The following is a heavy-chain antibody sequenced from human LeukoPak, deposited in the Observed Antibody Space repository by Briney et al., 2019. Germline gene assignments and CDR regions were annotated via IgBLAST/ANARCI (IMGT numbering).Heavy chain of an antibody. CDR2: IYTSGST. CDR3: ARVRGTEYSSSSDLFDP. CDR1: GGSISSYY. V-gene: IGHV4-4*07. D-gene: IGHD6-6*01. J-gene: IGHJ5*02. Sequence: PSETLSLTCTVSGGSISSYYWSWIRQPAGKGLEWIGRIYTSGSTNYNPSLKSRVTMSVDTSKNQFSLKLSSVTAADTAVYYCARVRGTEYSSSSDLFDPGGQGTLVTVSS.